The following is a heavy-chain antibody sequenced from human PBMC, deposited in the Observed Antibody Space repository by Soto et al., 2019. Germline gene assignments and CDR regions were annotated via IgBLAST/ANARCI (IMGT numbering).Heavy chain of an antibody. V-gene: IGHV1-46*01. CDR1: GDTFTDYY. Sequence: QVQLVQSGAEVKKPGASVKVSCKASGDTFTDYYIHWVRQAPGQGLEWMGTVNPSGGHTTYAQHFLGRMTMTRDTSTSTLYMELTSLTSEDTAAYYCARGGHVVVVTAALDCWGQGTLVTVSS. CDR3: ARGGHVVVVTAALDC. CDR2: VNPSGGHT. J-gene: IGHJ4*02. D-gene: IGHD2-21*02.